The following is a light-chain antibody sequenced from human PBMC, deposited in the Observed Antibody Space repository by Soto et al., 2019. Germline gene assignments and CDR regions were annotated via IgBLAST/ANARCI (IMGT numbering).Light chain of an antibody. Sequence: DIVMTQSPLSLPVTPGEPASISCRSSQSLLHSSGYTYLDWYLQKPGQSPQLLIYLGSDRASGVPDRFSGSGSGTHFTLKISRVEAEDVGVYYCMQALQTPRTFGQGTKVEIK. CDR1: QSLLHSSGYTY. CDR2: LGS. J-gene: IGKJ1*01. CDR3: MQALQTPRT. V-gene: IGKV2-28*01.